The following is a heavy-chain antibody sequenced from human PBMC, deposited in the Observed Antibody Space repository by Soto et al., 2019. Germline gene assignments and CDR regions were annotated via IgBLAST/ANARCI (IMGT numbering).Heavy chain of an antibody. CDR3: ARQIYDSDTGPNFQYYFDS. CDR1: GYSFAGYW. J-gene: IGHJ4*02. CDR2: IDPSDSQT. D-gene: IGHD3-22*01. Sequence: GRSLKISCKGSGYSFAGYWITWVRQKPGKGLEWMGRIDPSDSQTYYSPSFRGHVTISATKSITTVFLQWSSLRASDTAMYYCARQIYDSDTGPNFQYYFDSWGQGTPVTVSS. V-gene: IGHV5-10-1*01.